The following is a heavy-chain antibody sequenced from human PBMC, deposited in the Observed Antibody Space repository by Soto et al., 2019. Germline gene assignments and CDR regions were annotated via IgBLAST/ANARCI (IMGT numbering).Heavy chain of an antibody. CDR2: ISNDGSNK. CDR1: GFTFSSYG. V-gene: IGHV3-30*18. CDR3: AKDLGGLVYTFDH. Sequence: QVQLVESGGGVVQPGRSLRLSCAASGFTFSSYGMHWVRQAPGKGLEWVTVISNDGSNKYYADSVKGRFTISRDNSKNTLYLQLNSLRAKDTAVYYCAKDLGGLVYTFDHWGQGTLVTVSS. D-gene: IGHD6-19*01. J-gene: IGHJ4*02.